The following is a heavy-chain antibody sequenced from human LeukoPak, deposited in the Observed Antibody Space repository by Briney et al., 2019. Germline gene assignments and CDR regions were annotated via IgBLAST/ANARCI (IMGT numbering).Heavy chain of an antibody. CDR2: INSDGSST. D-gene: IGHD4-17*01. V-gene: IGHV3-74*01. J-gene: IGHJ4*02. CDR3: AKVTAVTNTGALDY. CDR1: GFTFSSYW. Sequence: PGGSLRLSCAASGFTFSSYWMHWVRHAPGKGLVWVSRINSDGSSTTYADSVKGRFTISGDNAKNTLYLQMNSLRVDDTAVYYCAKVTAVTNTGALDYWGQGTLVTVSS.